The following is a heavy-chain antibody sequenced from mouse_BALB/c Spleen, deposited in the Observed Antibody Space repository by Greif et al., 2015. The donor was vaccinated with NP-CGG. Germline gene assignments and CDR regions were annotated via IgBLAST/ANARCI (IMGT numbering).Heavy chain of an antibody. D-gene: IGHD1-1*01. Sequence: EVNVVESGPSLVKPSQTLSLTCSVTGDSITSGYWNWIRKFPGNKLEYMGYISYSGSTYYNPSLKSRISITRDTSKNQYYLQLNSVTTEDTATYYCARYYYGSSYYFDYWGQGTTLTVSS. CDR3: ARYYYGSSYYFDY. J-gene: IGHJ2*01. CDR2: ISYSGST. V-gene: IGHV3-8*02. CDR1: GDSITSGY.